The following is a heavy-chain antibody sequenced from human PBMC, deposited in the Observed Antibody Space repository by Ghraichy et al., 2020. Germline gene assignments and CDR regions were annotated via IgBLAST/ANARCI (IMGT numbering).Heavy chain of an antibody. CDR1: GFTFSTYA. D-gene: IGHD6-6*01. V-gene: IGHV3-23*01. Sequence: GGSLRLSCVASGFTFSTYALSWVRQAPGKGLEWVSSISAAGSTYYADSVKGRFTISRDNSKITLFLQLNSLRADDTAVYYCTRGPEYGSSYYLHYGVDVLGQGTTVTVSS. CDR2: ISAAGST. J-gene: IGHJ6*02. CDR3: TRGPEYGSSYYLHYGVDV.